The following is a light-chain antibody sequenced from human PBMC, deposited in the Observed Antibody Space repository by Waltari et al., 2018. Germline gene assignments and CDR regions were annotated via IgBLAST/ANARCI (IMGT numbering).Light chain of an antibody. J-gene: IGKJ1*01. Sequence: DIQMTQSPSTLSASVGDRVIITCRASQSISSWLAWYQQKPGKAPKLLIYKASNLESGVPSRFSGNGSGTEFTLTISSLQPDDFATYYCQQYNSYSTFGQGTKVEIK. V-gene: IGKV1-5*03. CDR2: KAS. CDR3: QQYNSYST. CDR1: QSISSW.